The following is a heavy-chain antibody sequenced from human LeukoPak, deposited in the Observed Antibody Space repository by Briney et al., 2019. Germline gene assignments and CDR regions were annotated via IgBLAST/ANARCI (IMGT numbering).Heavy chain of an antibody. V-gene: IGHV5-51*01. CDR1: GYSFTSYW. J-gene: IGHJ6*03. D-gene: IGHD2-2*02. CDR3: ATAAITEYYYMDV. CDR2: IYPGDSDT. Sequence: GESLKISCKGSGYSFTSYWIGWVRQMPGKGLEWMGIIYPGDSDTRYSPSFQGQVTISADKSISTAYLQWSSLKASHTAMYYCATAAITEYYYMDVWGKGTTVTVSS.